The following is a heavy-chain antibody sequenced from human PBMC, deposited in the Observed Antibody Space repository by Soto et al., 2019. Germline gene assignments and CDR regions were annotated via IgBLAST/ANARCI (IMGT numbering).Heavy chain of an antibody. V-gene: IGHV1-69*13. J-gene: IGHJ4*02. CDR1: GGTFSRYT. CDR3: ARKFDYGTSGYYHAY. D-gene: IGHD3-22*01. CDR2: ITPMFGTA. Sequence: ASVKVSCKASGGTFSRYTISWVRQAPGQGLEWMGGITPMFGTANYAQKFQGRVTIAADESTSTAYMELSSLRSEDTAVYYCARKFDYGTSGYYHAYWGQGTVVTVSS.